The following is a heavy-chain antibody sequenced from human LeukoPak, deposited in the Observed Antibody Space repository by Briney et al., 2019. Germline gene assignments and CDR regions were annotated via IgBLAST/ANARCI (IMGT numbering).Heavy chain of an antibody. Sequence: SETLSLTCAVYGGSFSGYYWSWIRQPAGKGLEWIGRIYISGSTDYNPSLKSRVTMSVDTSKNQFSLKLSSVTAADTAVYYCARVGPTIYYYYGMDVWGQGTTVTVSS. J-gene: IGHJ6*02. CDR2: IYISGST. CDR3: ARVGPTIYYYYGMDV. CDR1: GGSFSGYY. V-gene: IGHV4-59*10. D-gene: IGHD1-26*01.